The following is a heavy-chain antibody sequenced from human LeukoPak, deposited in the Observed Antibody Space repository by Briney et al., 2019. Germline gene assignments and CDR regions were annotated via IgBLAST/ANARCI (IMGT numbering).Heavy chain of an antibody. J-gene: IGHJ4*02. CDR3: ARQPRMATFDY. CDR2: IYTSGST. CDR1: GGPISSGSYY. D-gene: IGHD5-24*01. V-gene: IGHV4-61*02. Sequence: SQTLSLTCTVSGGPISSGSYYWSWIRQPAGKGLEWIGRIYTSGSTNSNPSLTSRVTISLDPSKHQSSLKLSSVTAADTAVYYCARQPRMATFDYWGQGTLVTVSS.